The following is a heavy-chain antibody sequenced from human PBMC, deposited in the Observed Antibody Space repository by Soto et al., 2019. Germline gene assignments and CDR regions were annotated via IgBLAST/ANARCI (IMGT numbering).Heavy chain of an antibody. CDR3: ASDSYYYGLDV. CDR1: GGSISGYY. J-gene: IGHJ6*02. Sequence: QVQLQESGPGLVKPSETLSLTCTVSGGSISGYYWSWIRQPPGKGLEWIGYIYYSGSTNYNPSLTRRVTISVDTSKNQFSLQLCSVTAADTAVYYCASDSYYYGLDVWGQGTTVTVSS. V-gene: IGHV4-59*01. CDR2: IYYSGST.